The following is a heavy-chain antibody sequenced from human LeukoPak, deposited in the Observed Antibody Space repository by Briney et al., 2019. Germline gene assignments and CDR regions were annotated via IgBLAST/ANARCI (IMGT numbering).Heavy chain of an antibody. Sequence: ASETLSLTCTVSGGSITNYYWSWIRQPPGKGLEWIGYIHYSGSTKYKSSLKSRVTISVDTSKNQFSLKLNSVTAADTAVYFCARGRVSSSTWYSTYYYYFYMDVWGKGTTVTVSS. D-gene: IGHD4-11*01. V-gene: IGHV4-59*01. CDR2: IHYSGST. CDR1: GGSITNYY. J-gene: IGHJ6*03. CDR3: ARGRVSSSTWYSTYYYYFYMDV.